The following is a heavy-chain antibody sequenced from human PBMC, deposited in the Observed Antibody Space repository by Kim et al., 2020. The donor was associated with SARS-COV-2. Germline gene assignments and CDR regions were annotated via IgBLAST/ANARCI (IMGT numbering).Heavy chain of an antibody. Sequence: GGSLRLSCAASGFTFSSYAMHWVRQAPGKGLEWVAVICNDGSNKYYADSVKGRFTISRDNSKNTLYLQMNSLRAEDTAVYYCAKEWIQLWVDYWGQGTLV. CDR3: AKEWIQLWVDY. D-gene: IGHD5-18*01. CDR1: GFTFSSYA. J-gene: IGHJ4*02. CDR2: ICNDGSNK. V-gene: IGHV3-33*06.